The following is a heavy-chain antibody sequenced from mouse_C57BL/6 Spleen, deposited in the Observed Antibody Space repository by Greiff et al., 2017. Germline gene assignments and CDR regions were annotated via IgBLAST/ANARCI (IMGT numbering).Heavy chain of an antibody. Sequence: EVQRVESGGDLVKPGGSLKLSCAASGFTFSSYGMSWVRQTPDKRLEWVATISSGGSYTYYPDSVKGRFTISRDNAKNTLYLHMSSLKSEDTAMYYCARQADYGRSYAYFDVWGTGTTVTVSS. D-gene: IGHD1-1*01. CDR3: ARQADYGRSYAYFDV. J-gene: IGHJ1*03. V-gene: IGHV5-6*01. CDR1: GFTFSSYG. CDR2: ISSGGSYT.